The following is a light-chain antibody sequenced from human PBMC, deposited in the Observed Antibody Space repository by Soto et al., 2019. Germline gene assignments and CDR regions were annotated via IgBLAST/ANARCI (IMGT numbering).Light chain of an antibody. CDR2: DAS. J-gene: IGKJ4*01. CDR1: QDISNY. CDR3: QHRPS. Sequence: DIQMTQSPSSLSASVGDRVTITCQASQDISNYLNWYQQKPGKAPKLLIYDASNLETGVPSRFSGSGSGTDFTFTISSLQPEDIATYYCQHRPSFGGGTKVEIK. V-gene: IGKV1-33*01.